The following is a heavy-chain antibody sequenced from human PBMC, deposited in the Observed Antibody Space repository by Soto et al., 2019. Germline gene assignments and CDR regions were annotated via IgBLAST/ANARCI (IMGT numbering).Heavy chain of an antibody. CDR3: ASDVDGGGVFDL. V-gene: IGHV4-31*03. J-gene: IGHJ2*01. CDR2: IYYSGST. D-gene: IGHD2-8*01. Sequence: QVQLQESGPGLVKPSQTLSLTCTVSGGSISSGGYYWSWIRQHPGKGLEWIGYIYYSGSTYYNPPLKSRITISVDTAKNQFSLKLRSVTAADTAVYYCASDVDGGGVFDLWGRGTLVTVSS. CDR1: GGSISSGGYY.